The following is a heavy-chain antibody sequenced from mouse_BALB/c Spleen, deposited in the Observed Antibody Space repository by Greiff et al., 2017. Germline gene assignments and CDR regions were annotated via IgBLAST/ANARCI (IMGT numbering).Heavy chain of an antibody. CDR3: TREVYYDYLYAMDY. Sequence: EVQLQQSGTVLARPGASVKMSCKASGYTFTSYWMHWVKQRPGQGLEWIGAIYPGNSDTSYNQKFKGKAKLTAVTSTSTAYMELSSLTNEDSAVYYCTREVYYDYLYAMDYWGQGTSVTVSS. D-gene: IGHD2-4*01. J-gene: IGHJ4*01. CDR1: GYTFTSYW. CDR2: IYPGNSDT. V-gene: IGHV1-5*01.